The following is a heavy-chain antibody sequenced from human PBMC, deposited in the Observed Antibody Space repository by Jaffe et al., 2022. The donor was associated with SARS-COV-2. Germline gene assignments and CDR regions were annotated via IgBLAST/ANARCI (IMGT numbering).Heavy chain of an antibody. Sequence: EVQLVESGGGLVKPGGSLRLSCGASGFTFSTYSMNWVRQAPGKGLEWVSSITFSSSSIEYADSVKGRFTMSRDNAKNSLYLQMNSLRAEDTAVYYCARHCSSTRCNGDFYKMDVWGKGTTVTVSS. CDR1: GFTFSTYS. CDR3: ARHCSSTRCNGDFYKMDV. J-gene: IGHJ6*03. D-gene: IGHD2-2*01. V-gene: IGHV3-21*01. CDR2: ITFSSSSI.